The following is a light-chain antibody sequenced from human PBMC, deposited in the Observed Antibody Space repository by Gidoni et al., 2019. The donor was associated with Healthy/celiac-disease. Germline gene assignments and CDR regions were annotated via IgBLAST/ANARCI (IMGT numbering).Light chain of an antibody. CDR2: GKN. V-gene: IGLV3-19*01. CDR1: SLRSYY. J-gene: IGLJ3*02. CDR3: NSRDSSGTWV. Sequence: SSELTQDPAVSVALGQTFRITCQGDSLRSYYASWYQQKPGQAPVLVIYGKNNRPSGIPDRFSGSSSGNTASLTITGAQAEDEADYYCNSRDSSGTWVFGGGTKLTVL.